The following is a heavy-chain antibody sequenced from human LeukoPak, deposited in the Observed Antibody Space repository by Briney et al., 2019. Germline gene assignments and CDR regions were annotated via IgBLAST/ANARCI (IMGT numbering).Heavy chain of an antibody. V-gene: IGHV1-46*01. Sequence: ASVKVSCKASGYTFTSYYMHWVRQAPGQGLEWMGIINPSGGSTSYAQKFQGRVTMTRDMSTSTVYMELSSLRSEDTAVYYCARGGYSYGYGNYYYYMDVWGKGTTVTVSS. CDR3: ARGGYSYGYGNYYYYMDV. J-gene: IGHJ6*03. CDR1: GYTFTSYY. D-gene: IGHD5-18*01. CDR2: INPSGGST.